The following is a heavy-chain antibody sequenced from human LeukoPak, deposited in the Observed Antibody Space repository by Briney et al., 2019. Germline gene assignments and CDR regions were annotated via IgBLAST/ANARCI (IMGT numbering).Heavy chain of an antibody. CDR2: ISSSGSTI. D-gene: IGHD3-10*02. CDR1: GFTFSSYE. V-gene: IGHV3-48*03. J-gene: IGHJ6*04. CDR3: AELGITMIGGV. Sequence: QPGGSLRLSCSASGFTFSSYEMNWVRQAPGKGLEWVSYISSSGSTIYYADSVKGRFTISRDNAKNSLYLQMNSLRAEDTAVYYCAELGITMIGGVWGKGTTVTISS.